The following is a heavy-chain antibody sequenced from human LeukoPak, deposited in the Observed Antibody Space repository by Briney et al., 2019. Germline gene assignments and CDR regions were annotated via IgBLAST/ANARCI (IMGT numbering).Heavy chain of an antibody. V-gene: IGHV4-30-2*01. CDR3: ARDEAAPDAFDI. CDR2: IYHSGST. Sequence: SETLSLTCTVSGGSISSSSYYWSWIRQPPGTGLEWIGYIYHSGSTYYNPSLKSRVTISVDRSKNQFSLKLSSVPAADTAVYYCARDEAAPDAFDIWGQGTMVTVSS. J-gene: IGHJ3*02. D-gene: IGHD2-15*01. CDR1: GGSISSSSYY.